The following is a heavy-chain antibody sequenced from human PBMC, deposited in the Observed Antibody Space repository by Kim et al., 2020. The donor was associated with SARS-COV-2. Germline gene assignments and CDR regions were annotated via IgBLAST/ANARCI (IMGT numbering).Heavy chain of an antibody. CDR2: FYGGGDAT. J-gene: IGHJ6*03. D-gene: IGHD3-16*01. Sequence: GGSLRLSCAASGFTFWGYTMNWVRQAPGKGLEWVSLFYGGGDATSYADSVKGRFTISRDNSKSTLYLQMTTLRVEDTAVYYCVKGTGFILPSDSTYNLDVWGKGTTVIVSS. V-gene: IGHV3-23*03. CDR1: GFTFWGYT. CDR3: VKGTGFILPSDSTYNLDV.